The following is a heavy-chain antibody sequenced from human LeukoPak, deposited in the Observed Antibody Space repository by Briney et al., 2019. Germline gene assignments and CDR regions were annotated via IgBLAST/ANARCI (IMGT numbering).Heavy chain of an antibody. J-gene: IGHJ4*02. CDR3: ARGGSSWYDY. V-gene: IGHV7-4-1*02. Sequence: ASVKVSSKASEYTFTSYAMNWVRQAPGQGLEWMGWINTNTGNPTYARGFTGRFVFSLDTSVNTAYLEISSLKDEDSAVYYCARGGSSWYDYWGQGTLVPVSS. CDR2: INTNTGNP. D-gene: IGHD6-13*01. CDR1: EYTFTSYA.